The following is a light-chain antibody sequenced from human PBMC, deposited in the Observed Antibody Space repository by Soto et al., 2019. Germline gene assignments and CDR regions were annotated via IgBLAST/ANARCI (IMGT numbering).Light chain of an antibody. V-gene: IGKV3-20*01. CDR1: QSVSSDY. CDR2: GVS. Sequence: EIVLTQSPGTLSLSQGERATLSCRASQSVSSDYLAWYQKNPGQDPRILIYGVSSRATGIPDRFSGIVSGTDFNLSIRRLETEDCAVYDGQQSGSLPLTFCGGTKVDIK. J-gene: IGKJ4*01. CDR3: QQSGSLPLT.